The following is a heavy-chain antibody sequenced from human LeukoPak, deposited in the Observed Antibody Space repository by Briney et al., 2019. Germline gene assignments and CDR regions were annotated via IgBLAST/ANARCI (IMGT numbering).Heavy chain of an antibody. D-gene: IGHD2-21*02. Sequence: WGSLRLSCAVSGVSFGNYCMSWVRQAPGKGLEWVANINQDANERYYLDSAKGRYTISRDNTKNSLYLQVTRLRAEYTAVYYCPAGDAFDDWGEGGLASLSS. V-gene: IGHV3-7*01. J-gene: IGHJ4*02. CDR1: GVSFGNYC. CDR3: PAGDAFDD. CDR2: INQDANER.